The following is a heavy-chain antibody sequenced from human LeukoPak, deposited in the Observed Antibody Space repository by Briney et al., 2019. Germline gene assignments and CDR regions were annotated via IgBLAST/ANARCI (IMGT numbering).Heavy chain of an antibody. Sequence: SVKVSCKASGYTFTSFGFSWVRQAPGQGLEWMGGIIPIFGTTNYAQKFQGRVTISADESTNTAYMELSSLRSEDTAVYYCARDLVPYGSGNSMGDWGQGTLVTVSS. CDR2: IIPIFGTT. CDR1: GYTFTSFG. J-gene: IGHJ4*02. CDR3: ARDLVPYGSGNSMGD. V-gene: IGHV1-69*13. D-gene: IGHD3-10*01.